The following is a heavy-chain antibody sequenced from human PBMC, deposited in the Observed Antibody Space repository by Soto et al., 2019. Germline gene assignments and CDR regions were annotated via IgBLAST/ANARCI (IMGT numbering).Heavy chain of an antibody. CDR2: IYYSGNT. CDR1: GGSISSNSHY. CDR3: ARHYYGSSVCPPGDY. J-gene: IGHJ4*02. D-gene: IGHD3-22*01. V-gene: IGHV4-39*01. Sequence: QLQLQESGPGLVKPSETLSLTCTVSGGSISSNSHYWGWIRQPPGKGLEWIGSIYYSGNTYYNSSLKSRVTTPVDASQNQFSLKLSSVTAADTAVYFCARHYYGSSVCPPGDYWGQGTLVTVSS.